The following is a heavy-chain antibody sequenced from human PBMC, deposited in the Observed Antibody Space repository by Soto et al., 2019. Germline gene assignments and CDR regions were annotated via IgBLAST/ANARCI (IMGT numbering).Heavy chain of an antibody. J-gene: IGHJ5*02. CDR2: IRSKAYGGTT. CDR1: GFTFGDYA. Sequence: GGSLRLSCTASGFTFGDYAMSWFRQAPGKGLEWVGFIRSKAYGGTTEYAASVEGRFTISRDDSKSIAYLQMNSLKTEDTAVYYCTRGAETYYYDSSGYYYVSWFDPWGQGTLVTVSS. CDR3: TRGAETYYYDSSGYYYVSWFDP. V-gene: IGHV3-49*03. D-gene: IGHD3-22*01.